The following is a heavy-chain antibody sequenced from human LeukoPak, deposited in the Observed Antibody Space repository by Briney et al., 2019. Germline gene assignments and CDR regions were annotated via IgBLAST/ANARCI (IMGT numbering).Heavy chain of an antibody. CDR2: IWFDGSNK. Sequence: GGSLRLSCAASGFTFSSYAMSWVRQAPGKGLEWVAFIWFDGSNKHYADSVKGRFTISRDNSKNTLFLQMNSLRGEDTAVYYCAKLTSTWFDPWGQGTLVTVSS. CDR1: GFTFSSYA. V-gene: IGHV3-30*02. J-gene: IGHJ5*02. D-gene: IGHD2-2*01. CDR3: AKLTSTWFDP.